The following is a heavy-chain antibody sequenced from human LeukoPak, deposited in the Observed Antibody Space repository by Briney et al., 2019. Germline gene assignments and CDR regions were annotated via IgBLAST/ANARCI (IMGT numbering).Heavy chain of an antibody. CDR3: ARMQITNYYDSSGYLDN. CDR2: ISYSGST. D-gene: IGHD3-22*01. CDR1: GGSISSSSYL. J-gene: IGHJ4*02. Sequence: SETLSLTCTVSGGSISSSSYLWGWIRQPPGKGLEWIGNISYSGSTYSNPSLRSRVTISVDSSKNQFSLRLTSVTDADTAVYYCARMQITNYYDSSGYLDNWGQGTLVTVSS. V-gene: IGHV4-39*07.